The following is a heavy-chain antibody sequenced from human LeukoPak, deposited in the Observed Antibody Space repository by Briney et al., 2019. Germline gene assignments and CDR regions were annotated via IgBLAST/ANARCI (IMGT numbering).Heavy chain of an antibody. CDR2: ISGDGGST. Sequence: GGSLRLSCAAPGFIFDNYAIHWVRQAPGKGLEWVSLISGDGGSTFYAASVRGRFTISRDNTRKSLSLQMSSLRSEDTALYYCARESETSGWYDYWGQVTLVTVSS. D-gene: IGHD6-19*01. V-gene: IGHV3-43*02. CDR3: ARESETSGWYDY. J-gene: IGHJ4*02. CDR1: GFIFDNYA.